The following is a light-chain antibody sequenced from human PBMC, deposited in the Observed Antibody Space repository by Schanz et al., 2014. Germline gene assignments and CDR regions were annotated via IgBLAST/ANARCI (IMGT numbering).Light chain of an antibody. J-gene: IGLJ2*01. Sequence: QSALTQPASVSGSPGQSITISCTGTSSDVGKYNLVSWYQQHPGKVPKLLIFEGSQRPSGVSNRFSGSKSGNTASLTISGLQAEDEADYYCCSFGGDTNLMIFGGGTKVTVL. CDR3: CSFGGDTNLMI. CDR1: SSDVGKYNL. CDR2: EGS. V-gene: IGLV2-23*03.